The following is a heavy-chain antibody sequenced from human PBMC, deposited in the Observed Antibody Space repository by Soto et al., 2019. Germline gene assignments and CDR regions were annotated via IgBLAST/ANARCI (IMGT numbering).Heavy chain of an antibody. CDR2: IYYSGST. CDR1: GASISSGGYY. CDR3: APRPYYRSGWYDY. Sequence: TLSLSCPVSGASISSGGYYWSWIRQHPGKGLEWIGYIYYSGSTYYNPSLKSRVTISVDTSKNQFSLKLSSVTAADTAVYYCAPRPYYRSGWYDYWGQGTLVTVYS. D-gene: IGHD6-19*01. V-gene: IGHV4-31*03. J-gene: IGHJ4*02.